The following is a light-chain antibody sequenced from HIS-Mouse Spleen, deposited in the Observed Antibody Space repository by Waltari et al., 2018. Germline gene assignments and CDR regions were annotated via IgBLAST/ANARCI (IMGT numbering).Light chain of an antibody. CDR2: EVS. CDR3: SAYADSNNYV. Sequence: QSALTQPPSAPGAPGQSVTTSCPGTSRDVRGYPDVPWYQQHPAKAPKLIIYEVSKRTSGVPDRFSGSKSGNTASLTVSGLQAEDEADYYCSAYADSNNYVYGTGTKVTVL. CDR1: SRDVRGYPD. V-gene: IGLV2-8*01. J-gene: IGLJ1*01.